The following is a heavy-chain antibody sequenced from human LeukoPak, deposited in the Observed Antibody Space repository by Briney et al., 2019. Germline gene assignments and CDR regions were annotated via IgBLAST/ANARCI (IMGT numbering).Heavy chain of an antibody. CDR3: ARGLGVLTAQSEQPKPRYFDL. CDR1: GYTFISYG. D-gene: IGHD3-16*01. J-gene: IGHJ2*01. V-gene: IGHV1-18*01. CDR2: INVYNGNT. Sequence: ASVKVSSKASGYTFISYGISWVRQAPGQGLEWMGWINVYNGNTNNAQNLQGRVTMTTDTSTSTAYMELRSLRSDESAVYYCARGLGVLTAQSEQPKPRYFDLWGRGTQVTVSS.